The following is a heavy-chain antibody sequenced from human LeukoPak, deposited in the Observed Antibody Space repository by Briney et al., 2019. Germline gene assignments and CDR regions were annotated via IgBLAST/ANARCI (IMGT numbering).Heavy chain of an antibody. CDR2: ISNAGSNK. D-gene: IGHD3-10*01. J-gene: IGHJ6*03. CDR3: ARYGSGSSYYYYMDV. CDR1: GFTFSSYA. Sequence: GGSLRLSCAASGFTFSSYAMHWVRQSPGKGLQWVAVISNAGSNKYYAGSVKGRFTISRDNSKNTLYLQMNSLRAEDTAVYYCARYGSGSSYYYYMDVWGKGTTVTISS. V-gene: IGHV3-30*04.